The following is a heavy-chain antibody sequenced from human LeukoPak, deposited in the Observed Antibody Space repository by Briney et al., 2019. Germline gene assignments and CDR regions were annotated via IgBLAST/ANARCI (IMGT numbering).Heavy chain of an antibody. Sequence: GASVKVSCKASGYTFTDYFMHWVRQVPGQGLEWMGWINPNSGGTNFAQKFQGRVTMTRDTSISTAYMELSSLTSDDTAVYYCARGRFSGYGADWGQGTLVTVSS. CDR1: GYTFTDYF. CDR3: ARGRFSGYGAD. D-gene: IGHD5-12*01. CDR2: INPNSGGT. J-gene: IGHJ4*02. V-gene: IGHV1-2*02.